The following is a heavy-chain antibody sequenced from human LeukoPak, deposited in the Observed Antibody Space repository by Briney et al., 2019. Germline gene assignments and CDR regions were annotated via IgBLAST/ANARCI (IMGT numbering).Heavy chain of an antibody. Sequence: GGSLGLSCAASGFTFSSYGMHWVHQAPGKGLEWVAVIWYDGTNKYYADSVKGRFTISRDNSKNTLFLQMNSLRAEDTAVYYCARAAYDSSGYLTLWGQGTLVTVSS. J-gene: IGHJ4*02. D-gene: IGHD3-22*01. CDR1: GFTFSSYG. CDR2: IWYDGTNK. V-gene: IGHV3-33*08. CDR3: ARAAYDSSGYLTL.